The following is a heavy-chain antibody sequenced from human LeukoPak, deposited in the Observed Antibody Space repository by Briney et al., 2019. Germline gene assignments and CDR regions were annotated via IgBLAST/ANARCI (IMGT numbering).Heavy chain of an antibody. CDR2: IIPIFGTA. V-gene: IGHV1-69*05. D-gene: IGHD7-27*01. CDR3: AVTWGDGGAFDI. J-gene: IGHJ3*02. Sequence: SVKVSCKASGYTFTSYDINWVRQAPGQGLEWMGRIIPIFGTANYAQKFQGRVTITTDESTSTAYMELSSLRSEDTAVYYCAVTWGDGGAFDIWGQGTMVTVSS. CDR1: GYTFTSYD.